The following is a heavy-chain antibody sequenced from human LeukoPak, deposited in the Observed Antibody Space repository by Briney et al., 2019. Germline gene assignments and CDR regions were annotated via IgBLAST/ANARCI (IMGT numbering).Heavy chain of an antibody. CDR2: ISPSGGST. V-gene: IGHV3-23*01. Sequence: GGSLRLACAASGFSFSSYAMSWVRQAPGKGLEWVSTISPSGGSTYYADSVKGRFTISRDNSKNTLYLQMNSLRAEDTAVYYCARDWAYGSGSYRGYWGQGTLVTVSS. J-gene: IGHJ4*02. D-gene: IGHD3-10*01. CDR1: GFSFSSYA. CDR3: ARDWAYGSGSYRGY.